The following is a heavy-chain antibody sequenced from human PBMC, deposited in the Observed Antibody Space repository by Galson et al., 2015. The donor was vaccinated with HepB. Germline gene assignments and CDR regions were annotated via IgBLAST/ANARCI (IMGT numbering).Heavy chain of an antibody. Sequence: SVKVSCKASGYTFTSYGISWVRQAPGQGLEWMGWISAYNGNTNYAQKLQGRVTMTTDTSTSTAYMELRSLRSDDTAVYYCAVANYDSSGYYYHYYGMDVWGQGTTVTVSS. J-gene: IGHJ6*02. D-gene: IGHD3-22*01. CDR1: GYTFTSYG. CDR3: AVANYDSSGYYYHYYGMDV. CDR2: ISAYNGNT. V-gene: IGHV1-18*01.